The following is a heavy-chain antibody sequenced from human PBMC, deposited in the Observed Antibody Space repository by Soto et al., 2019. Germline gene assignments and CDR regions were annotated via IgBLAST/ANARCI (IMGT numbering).Heavy chain of an antibody. CDR3: AREWQQRVGRRGYNWFDP. Sequence: QVQLVQSGAEVKKPGSSVKVSCKAAGGTFSSYAISWVRQAPGQGLEWMGGIIPIFGTANYAQKFQGRVTITADESTSTAYMELSSLRSEDTAVYYCAREWQQRVGRRGYNWFDPWGQGTLVTVSS. J-gene: IGHJ5*02. CDR1: GGTFSSYA. CDR2: IIPIFGTA. V-gene: IGHV1-69*01. D-gene: IGHD6-13*01.